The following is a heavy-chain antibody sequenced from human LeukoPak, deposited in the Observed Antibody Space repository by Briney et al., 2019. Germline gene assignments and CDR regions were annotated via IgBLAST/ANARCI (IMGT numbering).Heavy chain of an antibody. J-gene: IGHJ6*02. CDR2: INPSGGST. CDR3: ASDYYGSGTDYYYGMDV. V-gene: IGHV1-46*01. D-gene: IGHD3-10*01. CDR1: GYTFTSYY. Sequence: ASVKVSCKASGYTFTSYYMHWVRQAPGQGLEWMGIINPSGGSTSYAQKFQGRVTMTRDTSTSTVYMELSSLRSEDTAVYYCASDYYGSGTDYYYGMDVWGQGTTVTVSS.